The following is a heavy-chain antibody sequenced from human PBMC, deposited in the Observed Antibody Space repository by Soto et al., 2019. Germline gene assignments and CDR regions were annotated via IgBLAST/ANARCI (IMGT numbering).Heavy chain of an antibody. J-gene: IGHJ4*02. CDR1: GGSLSDYF. CDR3: ARHSNRNYGLYYFDY. CDR2: INHLGSI. Sequence: SETLSLTCVVSGGSLSDYFWSWIRQPPGMALEWIGEINHLGSINYNPSLKSRVTMSVDTSKNQFSLKVSSATAADTAVYYCARHSNRNYGLYYFDYWGLGALVTVSS. D-gene: IGHD4-4*01. V-gene: IGHV4-34*01.